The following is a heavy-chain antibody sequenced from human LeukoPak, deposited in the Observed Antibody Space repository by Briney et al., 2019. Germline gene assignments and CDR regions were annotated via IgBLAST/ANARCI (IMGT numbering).Heavy chain of an antibody. D-gene: IGHD2-2*01. Sequence: SETLSLTCAVYGGSFSGYYWSWIRQPPGKGLEWIGEINHSGSTNYNPSLKSRVTISVDTSKNQFSLKLSSVTAADTAVYYCATDPICSSTSCPFDYWGQGTLVTVSS. CDR3: ATDPICSSTSCPFDY. J-gene: IGHJ4*02. CDR2: INHSGST. V-gene: IGHV4-34*01. CDR1: GGSFSGYY.